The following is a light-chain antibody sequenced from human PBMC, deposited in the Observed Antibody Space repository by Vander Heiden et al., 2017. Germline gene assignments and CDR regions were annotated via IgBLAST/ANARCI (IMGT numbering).Light chain of an antibody. Sequence: PSSPSSPPGKTAPLSCVPSQSIDFYSAWYQQKPGQAPSLLIYDASNRATGIPARFSGSGSGTDFTLTISSLEPEDFAVYYCQQRRHWPVTFGGGTKVEI. J-gene: IGKJ4*01. CDR2: DAS. CDR1: QSIDFY. CDR3: QQRRHWPVT. V-gene: IGKV3-11*01.